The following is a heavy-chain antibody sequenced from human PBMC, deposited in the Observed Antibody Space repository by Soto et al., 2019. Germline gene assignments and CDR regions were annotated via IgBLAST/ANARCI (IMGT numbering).Heavy chain of an antibody. D-gene: IGHD4-4*01. Sequence: QVHLQESGPGLVKPSETLSLTCTVSGGSISSYYWSWIRQPPGKGLEWIGYIYYSGSTNYNPSLKSRVTISVDTSKNQFSLKLSSVTAADTAVYYCARDGYTVTPNYYYGMDVWGQGTTVTVSS. CDR3: ARDGYTVTPNYYYGMDV. CDR1: GGSISSYY. V-gene: IGHV4-59*01. J-gene: IGHJ6*02. CDR2: IYYSGST.